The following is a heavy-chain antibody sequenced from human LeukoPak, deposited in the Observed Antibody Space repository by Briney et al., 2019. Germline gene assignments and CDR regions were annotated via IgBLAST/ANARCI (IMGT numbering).Heavy chain of an antibody. V-gene: IGHV3-30*18. D-gene: IGHD3-10*01. Sequence: PGGSLRLSCAASGFTFSSYGMHWVRQAPGKGLEWVAVISYDGSNKYYADSVKGRFTISRDNSKNTLSLQMNSLRAEDTAVYYCANMDGGDYWGQGTLVTVSS. CDR3: ANMDGGDY. CDR1: GFTFSSYG. CDR2: ISYDGSNK. J-gene: IGHJ4*02.